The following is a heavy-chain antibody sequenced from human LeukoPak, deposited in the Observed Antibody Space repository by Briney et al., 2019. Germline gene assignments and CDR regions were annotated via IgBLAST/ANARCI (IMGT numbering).Heavy chain of an antibody. CDR1: GDTFTTDY. CDR3: VRSEITTAGNDAFDV. CDR2: SNPSGGST. J-gene: IGHJ3*01. V-gene: IGHV1-46*01. D-gene: IGHD6-13*01. Sequence: ASVKVSCKASGDTFTTDYIHWVRQCPGQGPEWMGVSNPSGGSTTNAQKFQGRVTMTRDTSTSTVYMDLSSLRSADTAVYYCVRSEITTAGNDAFDVWGQGTMVTVSS.